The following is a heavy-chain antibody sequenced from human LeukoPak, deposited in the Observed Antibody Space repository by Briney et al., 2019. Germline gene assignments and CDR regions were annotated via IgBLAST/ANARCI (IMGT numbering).Heavy chain of an antibody. V-gene: IGHV4-59*01. Sequence: SETLSLTCTVSVGSISTYQWSWIRQPPGKGLEWIGNIYYSGSANYNPSLQSRVVISVDTSKNQFSLNLSPVLAADTAVYYCARVRGDYVWGSYRLSPTNWFDPWGQGTLVTVSS. J-gene: IGHJ5*02. CDR3: ARVRGDYVWGSYRLSPTNWFDP. CDR2: IYYSGSA. D-gene: IGHD3-16*02. CDR1: VGSISTYQ.